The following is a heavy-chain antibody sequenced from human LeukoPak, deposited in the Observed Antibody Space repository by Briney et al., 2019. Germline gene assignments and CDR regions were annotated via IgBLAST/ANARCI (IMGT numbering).Heavy chain of an antibody. CDR3: ARFDSGNSGTEYYFDY. Sequence: IYTSGSPNYTPSLKSRVTMSVDTSKNQFSLKLSSVTAADTAVYYCARFDSGNSGTEYYFDYWGQGTLVIVSS. V-gene: IGHV4-59*10. D-gene: IGHD4-23*01. J-gene: IGHJ4*02. CDR2: IYTSGSP.